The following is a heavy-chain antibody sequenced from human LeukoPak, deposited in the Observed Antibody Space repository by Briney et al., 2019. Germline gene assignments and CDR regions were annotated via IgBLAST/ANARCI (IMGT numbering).Heavy chain of an antibody. CDR1: GGSSSGYY. V-gene: IGHV4-34*01. J-gene: IGHJ4*02. Sequence: PSETLSLTCAVYGGSSSGYYWSWIRQPPGKGLEWIGEINHSGSTNYNPSLKSRVTISVDTSKSQFSLKLSSVTAADTAVYYCASNAGSGSYRHFDYWGQGTLVTVSS. CDR3: ASNAGSGSYRHFDY. CDR2: INHSGST. D-gene: IGHD3-10*01.